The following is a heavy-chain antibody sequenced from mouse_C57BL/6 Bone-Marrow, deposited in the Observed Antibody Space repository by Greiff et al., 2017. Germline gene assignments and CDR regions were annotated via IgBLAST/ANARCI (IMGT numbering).Heavy chain of an antibody. V-gene: IGHV1-52*01. CDR3: ARSGSGYVWFAY. J-gene: IGHJ3*01. CDR2: IDPSDSET. Sequence: QVQLQQPGAELVRPGSSVKLSCKASGYTFTSSWMHWVKQRPIQGLEWIGNIDPSDSETHYNQKFKDKATLTVDKSSSTAYMQLSSLTSEDSAVYYCARSGSGYVWFAYWGQGTLVTVSA. CDR1: GYTFTSSW. D-gene: IGHD3-2*02.